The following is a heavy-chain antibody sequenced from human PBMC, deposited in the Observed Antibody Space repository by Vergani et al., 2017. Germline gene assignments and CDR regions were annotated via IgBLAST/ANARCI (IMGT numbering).Heavy chain of an antibody. CDR1: GGPISSGSFY. D-gene: IGHD4-17*01. Sequence: QVQLQESGPRLVRPSQTLSLTCTVSGGPISSGSFYWSWIRQTAGKGLEWMGRIYPSGSADYNPSLKGRVTMSIDTSKNQFSLRLTSVTAADTAVFYCARGGPFGDYGSWGQGTLVTVSS. CDR2: IYPSGSA. V-gene: IGHV4-61*02. J-gene: IGHJ1*01. CDR3: ARGGPFGDYGS.